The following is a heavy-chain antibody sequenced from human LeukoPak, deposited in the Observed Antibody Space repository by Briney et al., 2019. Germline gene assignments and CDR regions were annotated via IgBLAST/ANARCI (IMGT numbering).Heavy chain of an antibody. CDR1: GFTFSSYT. CDR2: ISSAGGYI. J-gene: IGHJ4*02. V-gene: IGHV3-21*01. Sequence: GGSLRLSCAASGFTFSSYTLNWVRQAPGKGLEWVSSISSAGGYIYYAESVKGRFTISRDNAKNSLYLQMNSLRAVDTAVYYCAREIVSSNSFDNWGQGTLVTVSS. D-gene: IGHD2-2*01. CDR3: AREIVSSNSFDN.